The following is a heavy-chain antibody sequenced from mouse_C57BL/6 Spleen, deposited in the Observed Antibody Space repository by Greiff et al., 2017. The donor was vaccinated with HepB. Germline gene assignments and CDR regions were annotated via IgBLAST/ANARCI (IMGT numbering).Heavy chain of an antibody. V-gene: IGHV5-4*01. CDR2: ISDGGSYT. J-gene: IGHJ3*01. Sequence: EVQLVESGGGLVKPGGSLKLSCAASGFTFSSYAMSWVRLTPEKRLEWVATISDGGSYTYYPDNVKGRFTISRDNAKNNLYLQMSHLKSGDTAMYYCARGGSTMVTTGFAYWGQRTLVTVSA. CDR3: ARGGSTMVTTGFAY. CDR1: GFTFSSYA. D-gene: IGHD2-1*01.